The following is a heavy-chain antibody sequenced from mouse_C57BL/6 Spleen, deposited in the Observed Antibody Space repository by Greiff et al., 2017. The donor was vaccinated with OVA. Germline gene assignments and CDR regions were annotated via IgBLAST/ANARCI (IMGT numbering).Heavy chain of an antibody. CDR2: IDPSDSET. V-gene: IGHV1-52*01. Sequence: QVQLQQPGAELVRPGSSVKLSCKASGYTFTSYWMHWVKQRPIQGLEWIGNIDPSDSETHYNQKFKDKATLTVDKSSSTAYMQLSSLTSEDSAIYYCARGPYGSSYGYFDYWGQGTTLTVSS. CDR1: GYTFTSYW. CDR3: ARGPYGSSYGYFDY. D-gene: IGHD1-1*01. J-gene: IGHJ2*01.